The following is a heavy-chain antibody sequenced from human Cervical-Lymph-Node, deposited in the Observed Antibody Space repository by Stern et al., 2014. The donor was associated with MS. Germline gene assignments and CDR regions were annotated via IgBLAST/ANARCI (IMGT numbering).Heavy chain of an antibody. V-gene: IGHV1-69*06. J-gene: IGHJ6*02. CDR2: IIPIFATA. CDR3: ARHLVVVSGAIGSYNYGFDV. Sequence: QLVQSGAEVKKPGSSVKVSCKASGDTFSNHPISWLRQAPGQGLAWMGGIIPIFATATYAQTSPGRVTLTADKSTSTAYMYLNDLRSADTAVYYCARHLVVVSGAIGSYNYGFDVWGQGTTVTVPS. D-gene: IGHD2-2*01. CDR1: GDTFSNHP.